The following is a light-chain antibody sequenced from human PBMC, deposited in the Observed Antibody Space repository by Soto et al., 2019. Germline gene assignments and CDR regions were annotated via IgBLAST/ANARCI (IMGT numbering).Light chain of an antibody. J-gene: IGLJ1*01. CDR3: SSYTTSSKYY. CDR2: DVS. V-gene: IGLV2-14*03. CDR1: SSDVDAYNF. Sequence: QSVLTQPASVSGSPGQSIAISCTGTSSDVDAYNFVSWYQHHPGKAPKLMIFDVSNRPSGVSNRFSGSKSGNTASLTISGLQAEDEADYYCSSYTTSSKYYFRSGPKV.